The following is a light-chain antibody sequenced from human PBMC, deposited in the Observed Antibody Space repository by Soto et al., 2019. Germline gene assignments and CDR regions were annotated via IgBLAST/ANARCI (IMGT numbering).Light chain of an antibody. CDR3: QQYDRSPWT. CDR2: GAS. Sequence: EIVLTQSPGTLSLSPGERATLSCRASQSVSSSYLAWYQQKPGQAPRLLIYGASSRATGIPDRFSGSGSGTDFTLNINRLQPEDFAVYYCQQYDRSPWTFGQGTKVEI. CDR1: QSVSSSY. J-gene: IGKJ1*01. V-gene: IGKV3-20*01.